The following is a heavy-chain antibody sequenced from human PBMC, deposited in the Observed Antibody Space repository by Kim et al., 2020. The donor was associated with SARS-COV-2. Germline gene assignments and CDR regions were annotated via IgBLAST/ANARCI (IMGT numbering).Heavy chain of an antibody. CDR2: ISWNSGSI. Sequence: GGSLRLSCAASGFTFDDYAMHWVRQAPGKGLEWVSGISWNSGSIGYADSVKGRFTISRDNAKNSLYLQMNSLRAEDTALYYCAKDPRRGSGYEYYFDYWG. CDR3: AKDPRRGSGYEYYFDY. J-gene: IGHJ4*01. V-gene: IGHV3-9*01. CDR1: GFTFDDYA. D-gene: IGHD5-12*01.